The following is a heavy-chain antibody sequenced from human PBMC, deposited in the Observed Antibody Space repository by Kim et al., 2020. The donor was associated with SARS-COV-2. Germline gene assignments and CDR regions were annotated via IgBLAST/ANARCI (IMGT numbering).Heavy chain of an antibody. J-gene: IGHJ5*02. V-gene: IGHV4-34*01. D-gene: IGHD3-22*01. CDR2: INHSGST. CDR3: ARSLSGPYYYDSSRKRRINWFDP. CDR1: GGSFSGYY. Sequence: SETLSLTCAVYGGSFSGYYWSWIRQPPGKGLEWIGEINHSGSTNYNPSLKSRVTISVDTSKNQFSLKLSSVTAADTAVYYCARSLSGPYYYDSSRKRRINWFDPWGQGTLVTVSS.